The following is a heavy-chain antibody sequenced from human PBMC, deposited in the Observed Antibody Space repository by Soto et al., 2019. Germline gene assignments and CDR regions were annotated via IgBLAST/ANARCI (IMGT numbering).Heavy chain of an antibody. CDR1: GFTFSDYY. V-gene: IGHV3-11*01. CDR3: ARDGYCSRTSCLWPYYHGMAV. D-gene: IGHD2-2*03. J-gene: IGHJ6*04. Sequence: QVQLVESGGGLVKPGGSLRLSCAASGFTFSDYYMSWIRQAPGTGLERVSYISSSGSTIYYADSVKGRFTISRDNAKNSLCLQRDSLRAADTAVYYCARDGYCSRTSCLWPYYHGMAVWGRGATVTVSS. CDR2: ISSSGSTI.